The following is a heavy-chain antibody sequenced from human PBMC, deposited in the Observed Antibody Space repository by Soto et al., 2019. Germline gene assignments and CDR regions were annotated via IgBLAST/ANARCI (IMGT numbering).Heavy chain of an antibody. J-gene: IGHJ4*02. CDR2: ISSDGSDK. D-gene: IGHD2-15*01. CDR3: VKGSEVARQELDY. Sequence: QVQLVESGGGVVQPGRSLRLSCAASGFSFSDCGMHWVRQAPGKALEWVAAISSDGSDKYYSESVKGRFTISRDNSRNTLFLQMNSLRVGDTAVYYCVKGSEVARQELDYWGQGTLVTVSS. V-gene: IGHV3-30*18. CDR1: GFSFSDCG.